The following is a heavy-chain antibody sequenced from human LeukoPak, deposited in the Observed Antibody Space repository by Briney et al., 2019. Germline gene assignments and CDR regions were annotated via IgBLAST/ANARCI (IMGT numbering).Heavy chain of an antibody. V-gene: IGHV4-34*01. D-gene: IGHD3-9*01. CDR1: GGSFSGYY. Sequence: SETLSLTCAVYGGSFSGYYWSWIRQPPGKGLEWIGEINHSGSTNYNPSLKSRVTISVDTSKNQFSLKLSSVTAADTAVYYCARGSKYYDILGWGQGTLVTVSS. CDR2: INHSGST. J-gene: IGHJ4*02. CDR3: ARGSKYYDILG.